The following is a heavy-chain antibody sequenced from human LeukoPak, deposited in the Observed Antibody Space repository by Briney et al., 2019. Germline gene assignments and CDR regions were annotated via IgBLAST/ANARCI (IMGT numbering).Heavy chain of an antibody. D-gene: IGHD4-17*01. Sequence: SETLSLTCTVSGGSISSYYWSWIRQPPGKGLEWIGYIYYSGSTNYNPSLKSRVTISVDMSKNQFSLKLSSVTAADTAVYYCARESPTTVTTSAFFDYWGQGTLVTVSS. CDR1: GGSISSYY. J-gene: IGHJ4*02. V-gene: IGHV4-59*01. CDR3: ARESPTTVTTSAFFDY. CDR2: IYYSGST.